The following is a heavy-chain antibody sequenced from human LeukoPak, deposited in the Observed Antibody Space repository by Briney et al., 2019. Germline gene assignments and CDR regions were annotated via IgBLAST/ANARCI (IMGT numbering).Heavy chain of an antibody. Sequence: GASVKVSRKASGYTFHDNYVLGVRQAPGQGLEWMGIINPSGCSTSYAQKFQGRVTMTRETSTSTVYMELSSLRSEDTAAYYCARVGLNDFWSGAAGLRSGFDIWGQGTMVTVSS. CDR3: ARVGLNDFWSGAAGLRSGFDI. V-gene: IGHV1-46*02. J-gene: IGHJ3*02. CDR1: GYTFHDNY. D-gene: IGHD3-3*01. CDR2: INPSGCST.